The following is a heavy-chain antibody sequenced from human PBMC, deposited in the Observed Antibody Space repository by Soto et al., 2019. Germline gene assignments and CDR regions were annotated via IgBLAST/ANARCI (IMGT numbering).Heavy chain of an antibody. D-gene: IGHD3-22*01. J-gene: IGHJ6*02. V-gene: IGHV3-33*01. Sequence: GGSLRLSCAASGFTFSSYGMHWVRQAPGKGLEWVAVIWYDGSNKYYADSVKGRFTISRDNSKNTLYLQMNSLKTEDTVVYYCTTGIVVVIPSGMDVWGQGTTVTVSS. CDR2: IWYDGSNK. CDR1: GFTFSSYG. CDR3: TTGIVVVIPSGMDV.